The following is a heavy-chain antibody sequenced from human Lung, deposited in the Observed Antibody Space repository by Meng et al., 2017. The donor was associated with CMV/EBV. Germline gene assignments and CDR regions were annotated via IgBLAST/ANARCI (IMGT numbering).Heavy chain of an antibody. CDR1: GFTFSNAW. D-gene: IGHD6-25*01. V-gene: IGHV3-15*01. J-gene: IGHJ3*02. Sequence: GGSXRLXCEASGFTFSNAWMSWVRQAPGKGLEWVGRIKSKTGGGTTDYAAPVKGRFTISRDDSKNTLYPQMNSLKTEDTAVYYWATGSYSSDDAFDIWGQGTMVTVSS. CDR3: ATGSYSSDDAFDI. CDR2: IKSKTGGGTT.